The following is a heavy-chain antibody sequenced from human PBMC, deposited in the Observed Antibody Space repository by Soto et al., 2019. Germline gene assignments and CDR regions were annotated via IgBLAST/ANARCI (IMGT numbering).Heavy chain of an antibody. CDR1: GYTFTSYG. CDR2: ISAYNGNT. D-gene: IGHD3-22*01. CDR3: ARGQYYYDSSGIPGEAFDI. J-gene: IGHJ3*02. V-gene: IGHV1-18*01. Sequence: ASVKVSCKASGYTFTSYGISWVRQAPGQGLEWMGWISAYNGNTNYAQKLQGRVTMTTDTSTSTAYMELRSLRSDDTAVYYCARGQYYYDSSGIPGEAFDIWGQGTMVTV.